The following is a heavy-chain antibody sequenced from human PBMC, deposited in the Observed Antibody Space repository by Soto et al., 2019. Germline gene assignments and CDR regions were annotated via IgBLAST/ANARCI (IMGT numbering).Heavy chain of an antibody. J-gene: IGHJ6*02. CDR2: IYHSGST. CDR3: ARPASSSSYYYYGMDV. Sequence: PSETLSLTCAVSGGSISSSNWWSWVRQPPGKGLEWIGEIYHSGSTNYNPSLKSRVTISVDKSKNQFSLKLSSVTAADTAVYYCARPASSSSYYYYGMDVWGQGTTVTVSS. D-gene: IGHD6-6*01. V-gene: IGHV4-4*02. CDR1: GGSISSSNW.